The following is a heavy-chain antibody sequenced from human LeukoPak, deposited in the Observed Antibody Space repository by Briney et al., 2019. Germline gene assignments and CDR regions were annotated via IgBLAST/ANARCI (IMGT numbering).Heavy chain of an antibody. J-gene: IGHJ3*02. CDR2: INAGNGNT. Sequence: ASVKVSCKASGYTFTSYAMRWVRQAPGQRLEWMGWINAGNGNTKYSQKLQGRVTITRDTSASTAYMELSSLRSEDTAVYYCASTFYSSGWSDAFDIWGQGTMVTVSS. V-gene: IGHV1-3*01. D-gene: IGHD6-19*01. CDR3: ASTFYSSGWSDAFDI. CDR1: GYTFTSYA.